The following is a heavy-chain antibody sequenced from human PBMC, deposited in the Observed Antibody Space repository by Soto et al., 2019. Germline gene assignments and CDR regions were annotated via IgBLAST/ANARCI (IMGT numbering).Heavy chain of an antibody. V-gene: IGHV3-33*01. CDR3: ARDQSCSGGSCYYYYGMDV. Sequence: GGSLRLSCAASGFTFSSYGMHWVRQAPGKGLEWVAVIWYDGSNKYYADSVKGRFTISRDNSKNTLYLQMNSLRAEDTAVYYCARDQSCSGGSCYYYYGMDVWGQGTTVTVSS. D-gene: IGHD2-15*01. CDR1: GFTFSSYG. CDR2: IWYDGSNK. J-gene: IGHJ6*02.